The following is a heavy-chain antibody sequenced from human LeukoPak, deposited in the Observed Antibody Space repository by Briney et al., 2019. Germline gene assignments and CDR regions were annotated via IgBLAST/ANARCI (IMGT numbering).Heavy chain of an antibody. V-gene: IGHV4-59*08. CDR3: ARGTSNYDSSAPFDY. Sequence: SETLSLTCAVYGGSFSGYYWSWIRQPPGKGLEWIGYVYYSGSTNYNPSLKSRVTISVDTSKKQFSLKLSSVTAADTAVYYCARGTSNYDSSAPFDYWGQGTLVTVSS. CDR2: VYYSGST. CDR1: GGSFSGYY. J-gene: IGHJ4*02. D-gene: IGHD3-22*01.